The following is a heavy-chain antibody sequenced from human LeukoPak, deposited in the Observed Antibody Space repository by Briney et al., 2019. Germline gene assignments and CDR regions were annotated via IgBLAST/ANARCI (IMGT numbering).Heavy chain of an antibody. V-gene: IGHV3-30*04. CDR1: GCTFRGYA. D-gene: IGHD2-2*01. CDR3: ARDGNIVVVPAVPLGSDLDY. Sequence: PVMPLRLSCEDPGCTFRGYAMHWVRQAPGKRKKWVAVISYDGSNKYYADSVKGRFTISRDNSKNTLYLRMNSLRAEDTAVYYCARDGNIVVVPAVPLGSDLDYWGQGTLVTASS. CDR2: ISYDGSNK. J-gene: IGHJ4*02.